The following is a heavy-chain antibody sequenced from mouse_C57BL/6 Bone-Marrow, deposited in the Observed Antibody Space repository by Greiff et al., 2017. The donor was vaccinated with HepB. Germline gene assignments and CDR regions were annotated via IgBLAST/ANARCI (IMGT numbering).Heavy chain of an antibody. Sequence: QVQLQQPGAELVKPGASVKMSCKASGYTFTSYWITWVKQRPGQGLEWIGDIYPGSGSTNYNEKFKSKVTLTVDTSSSNAYLQLSSLTSEDSAVYYCARNDDYDYYAMDYWGEGTSVTVSS. J-gene: IGHJ4*01. CDR2: IYPGSGST. D-gene: IGHD2-4*01. V-gene: IGHV1-55*01. CDR1: GYTFTSYW. CDR3: ARNDDYDYYAMDY.